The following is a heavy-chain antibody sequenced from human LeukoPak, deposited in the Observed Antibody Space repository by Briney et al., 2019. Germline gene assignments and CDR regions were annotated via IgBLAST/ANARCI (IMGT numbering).Heavy chain of an antibody. CDR1: GGTSNSHA. CDR3: ATTNDGGGYQWGDFFDF. CDR2: VIPNLGTT. Sequence: SVKVSCKASGGTSNSHAISWVRQAPGQGLEWMGRVIPNLGTTNRAQNFQDRVTLTADKSTNTAYMELTSLTSDDTAVYYCATTNDGGGYQWGDFFDFWGQGTLVTVSS. D-gene: IGHD3-22*01. J-gene: IGHJ4*02. V-gene: IGHV1-69*04.